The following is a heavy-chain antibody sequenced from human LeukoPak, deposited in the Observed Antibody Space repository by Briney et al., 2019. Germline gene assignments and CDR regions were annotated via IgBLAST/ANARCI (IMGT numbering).Heavy chain of an antibody. CDR1: GGSISSYY. J-gene: IGHJ6*03. CDR2: IYYSGST. CDR3: ARTANYYYNYMDV. Sequence: SETLSLTCTVSGGSISSYYWSWIRQPPGKGLEWIGNIYYSGSTNYNPSLKSRVTISVDTSKNQFSLKLSSVTAADTAVYYCARTANYYYNYMDVWGKGTTVTVSS. V-gene: IGHV4-59*08.